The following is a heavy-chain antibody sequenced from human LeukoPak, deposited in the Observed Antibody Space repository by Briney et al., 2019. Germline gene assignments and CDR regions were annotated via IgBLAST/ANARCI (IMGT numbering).Heavy chain of an antibody. Sequence: SETLSLTCTVSGYSISSGYYWGWIRQPPGKGLEWIGSIYHSGSTYYNPSLKSRVTISVDTSKNQFSLKLSSVTAADTAVYYCARGPELLWFGDPTGGWFDPWGQGTLVTVSS. CDR1: GYSISSGYY. CDR2: IYHSGST. D-gene: IGHD3-10*01. J-gene: IGHJ5*02. CDR3: ARGPELLWFGDPTGGWFDP. V-gene: IGHV4-38-2*02.